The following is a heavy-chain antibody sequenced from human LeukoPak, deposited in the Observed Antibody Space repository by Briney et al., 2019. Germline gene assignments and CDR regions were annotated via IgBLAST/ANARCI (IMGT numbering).Heavy chain of an antibody. CDR3: ARGSPYDYIWGSYRPHFFDY. CDR2: IYYSGST. V-gene: IGHV4-31*03. Sequence: PSETLSLTCTVSGGSISSGGYYWSWIRQHPGKGLEWIGYIYYSGSTYYNPSLKSRVTISVDTSKNQFSLKLSSVTAADTAVYYRARGSPYDYIWGSYRPHFFDYWGQGTLVTVSS. J-gene: IGHJ4*02. CDR1: GGSISSGGYY. D-gene: IGHD3-16*02.